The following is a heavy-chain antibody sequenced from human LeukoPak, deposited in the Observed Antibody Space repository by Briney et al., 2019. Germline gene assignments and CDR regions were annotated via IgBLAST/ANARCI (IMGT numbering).Heavy chain of an antibody. Sequence: LAGGSLRLSCAASGFTFSSYAMHWVRQAPGKGLEWVAIISYDGSNKYYADSVKGRFTISRDNSKNTLYLQMNSLRVEDTDVYYCARDGSGDNDAFDIWGQGTMVTVSS. CDR1: GFTFSSYA. D-gene: IGHD2-21*01. V-gene: IGHV3-30-3*01. CDR2: ISYDGSNK. CDR3: ARDGSGDNDAFDI. J-gene: IGHJ3*02.